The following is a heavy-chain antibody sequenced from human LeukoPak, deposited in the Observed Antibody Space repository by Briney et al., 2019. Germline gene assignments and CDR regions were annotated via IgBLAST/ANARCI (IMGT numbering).Heavy chain of an antibody. J-gene: IGHJ3*02. CDR3: ARDLARGYSYGYYSFDI. CDR1: VYSFTIYG. Sequence: ASVTVSSTASVYSFTIYGIGWVRQAPRQGLGWLGWIAAGNGDTNYAQKVQGRVTMTTDTSTSTAYIELRSRRSDETAVYFCARDLARGYSYGYYSFDIWGQGTMVTVSS. V-gene: IGHV1-18*01. D-gene: IGHD5-18*01. CDR2: IAAGNGDT.